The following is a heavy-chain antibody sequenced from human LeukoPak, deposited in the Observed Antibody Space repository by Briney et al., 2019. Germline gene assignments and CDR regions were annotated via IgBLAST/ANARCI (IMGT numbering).Heavy chain of an antibody. CDR1: GASISSYY. CDR3: ARDNRFYYDSSGLDY. D-gene: IGHD3-22*01. J-gene: IGHJ4*02. Sequence: PSETLSLTCTVSGASISSYYWSWIRQPPGKGLEWIGYIYYSGSTNYNPSLKSRVTISVDTSKNQFSLKLSSVTAADTAVYYCARDNRFYYDSSGLDYWGQGTLVTVSS. V-gene: IGHV4-59*12. CDR2: IYYSGST.